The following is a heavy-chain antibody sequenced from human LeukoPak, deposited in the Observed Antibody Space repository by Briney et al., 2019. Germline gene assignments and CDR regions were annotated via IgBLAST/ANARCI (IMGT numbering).Heavy chain of an antibody. V-gene: IGHV1-8*02. D-gene: IGHD2-15*01. Sequence: ASVKVSCKASGYTFTSYDISWVRQATGQGLEWMGWMNPNSGNTGYAQKFQGRVTMTRNTSISTAYMELSSLRSEDTAVYYCASLPSYRYCSGGSCFYPWGQGTLVTVSS. CDR2: MNPNSGNT. CDR3: ASLPSYRYCSGGSCFYP. J-gene: IGHJ5*02. CDR1: GYTFTSYD.